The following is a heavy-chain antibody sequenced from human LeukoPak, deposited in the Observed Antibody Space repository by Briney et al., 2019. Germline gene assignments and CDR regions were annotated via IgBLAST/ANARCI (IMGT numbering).Heavy chain of an antibody. CDR3: ARGRRARSSSSQNWFDP. D-gene: IGHD6-13*01. V-gene: IGHV1-8*01. CDR1: GYTFTSYD. J-gene: IGHJ5*02. Sequence: GASVKVSCKASGYTFTSYDINWVRQATGQGLEWMGWMNPNSGNTGYAQKFQGRVTMTRNTSISTAYMELSSLRSEDTAVYYCARGRRARSSSSQNWFDPWGQGTLVTVSS. CDR2: MNPNSGNT.